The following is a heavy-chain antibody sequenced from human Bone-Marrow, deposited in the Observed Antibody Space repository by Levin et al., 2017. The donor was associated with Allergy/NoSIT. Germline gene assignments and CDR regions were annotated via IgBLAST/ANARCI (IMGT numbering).Heavy chain of an antibody. D-gene: IGHD6-19*01. V-gene: IGHV4-39*07. J-gene: IGHJ4*02. CDR2: IYYGGNS. CDR1: GGSISSSTYY. Sequence: SETLSLTCNVSGGSISSSTYYWGWIRQPPGKRLEWIASIYYGGNSYYNPSLRSRVTISVAASKNQFSLKLTSVTAADTAVYYCVYNSASEDYWGQGSLVTVSS. CDR3: VYNSASEDY.